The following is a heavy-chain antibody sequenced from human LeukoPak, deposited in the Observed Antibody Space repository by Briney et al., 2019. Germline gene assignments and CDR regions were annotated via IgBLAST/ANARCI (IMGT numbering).Heavy chain of an antibody. J-gene: IGHJ4*02. V-gene: IGHV3-33*01. CDR2: IWYDGSNK. CDR1: GFTFSSCA. CDR3: ARHGYNYGFDY. D-gene: IGHD5-24*01. Sequence: GRSLRLSCAASGFTFSSCAMHWVRQAPGKGLEWVAVIWYDGSNKYYVDSVKGRFTISRDISKNTLYLQMNSLSAEDTAVYYCARHGYNYGFDYWGQGTLVTVSS.